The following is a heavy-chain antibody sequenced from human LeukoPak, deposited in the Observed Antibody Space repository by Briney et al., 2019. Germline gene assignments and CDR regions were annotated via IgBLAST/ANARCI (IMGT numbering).Heavy chain of an antibody. V-gene: IGHV3-30*02. J-gene: IGHJ4*02. CDR1: GSLFTDHG. Sequence: GSLILSCGASGSLFTDHGMHWVRQAPGKGLEWVTFIRYDGSNQYYADSVKGRFTISRDDSKNTVYLHINSLRAEDTAVYYCVKDNPLDYWGQGTLVIVSS. CDR2: IRYDGSNQ. CDR3: VKDNPLDY.